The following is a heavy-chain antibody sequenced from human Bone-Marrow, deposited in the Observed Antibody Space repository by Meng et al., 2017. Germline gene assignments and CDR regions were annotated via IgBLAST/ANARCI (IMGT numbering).Heavy chain of an antibody. CDR2: ISYDGSNK. V-gene: IGHV3-30*01. CDR1: GFTFSSYA. Sequence: VSVLWSGGVGVQPGRTLRLSCAASGFTFSSYAMPWVRQAPGKGLEWVAVISYDGSNKYYADSVKGRFTISRDNSKNTLYLQMNSLRAEDTAAYYCARSVPSGSYPAEIDYWGQGTLVTVSS. J-gene: IGHJ4*02. CDR3: ARSVPSGSYPAEIDY. D-gene: IGHD1-26*01.